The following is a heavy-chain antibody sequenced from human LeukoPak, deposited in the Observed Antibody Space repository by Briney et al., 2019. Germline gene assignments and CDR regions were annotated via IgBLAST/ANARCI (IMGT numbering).Heavy chain of an antibody. CDR2: IYYSGST. CDR1: GGSISSYY. Sequence: PSETLSLTCTVSGGSISSYYWSWIRQPPGKGLEWIGYIYYSGSTNYNPSLKSRVTISVDTSKNQFSLKLSSVTAADTAVYYCARASKAPYYYDSWGQGTLVTASS. V-gene: IGHV4-59*01. J-gene: IGHJ4*02. CDR3: ARASKAPYYYDS.